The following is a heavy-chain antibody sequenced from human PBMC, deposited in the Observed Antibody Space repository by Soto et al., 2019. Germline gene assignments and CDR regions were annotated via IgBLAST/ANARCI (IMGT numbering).Heavy chain of an antibody. V-gene: IGHV5-51*01. J-gene: IGHJ6*02. D-gene: IGHD6-6*01. CDR1: GYSFTNYW. CDR3: ERPYSSSYVMDV. CDR2: IYPGDSDT. Sequence: PGETLKISCKASGYSFTNYWIGWVRQMPGKGLEWLGIIYPGDSDTRYSPSFQGQVTISVDKSINTAYLQWNSLKASDTAMYYCERPYSSSYVMDVWGQGTTVTVSS.